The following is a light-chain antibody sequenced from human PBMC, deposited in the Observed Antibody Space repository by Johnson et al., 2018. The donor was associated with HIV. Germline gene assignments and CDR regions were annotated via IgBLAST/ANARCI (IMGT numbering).Light chain of an antibody. V-gene: IGLV1-51*01. J-gene: IGLJ1*01. Sequence: QPVLTQPPSVSAAPGQKVTISCSGSSSNIGNNYVSWYQQLPGTAPKLLIYDNNKRPSGIPDRFSGSKSGTSATLGITGLQTGDEADYYCGTWDSSLSAVSYVFGTGTKVTVL. CDR2: DNN. CDR1: SSNIGNNY. CDR3: GTWDSSLSAVSYV.